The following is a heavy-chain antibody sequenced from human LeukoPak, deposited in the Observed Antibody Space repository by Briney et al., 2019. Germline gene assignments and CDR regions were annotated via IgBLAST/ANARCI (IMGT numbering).Heavy chain of an antibody. V-gene: IGHV6-1*01. Sequence: SQTLSLTCVISGDSVSSNSAAWNWIRQSPSRGLEWLGRTYQRSKWYNDDAESVKSRITINADTSKNQFSLHLNSVTPEDTAVYYCARMIPTGTTGSCFEYWGQGTLVTVSS. D-gene: IGHD1-1*01. CDR3: ARMIPTGTTGSCFEY. J-gene: IGHJ4*02. CDR2: TYQRSKWYN. CDR1: GDSVSSNSAA.